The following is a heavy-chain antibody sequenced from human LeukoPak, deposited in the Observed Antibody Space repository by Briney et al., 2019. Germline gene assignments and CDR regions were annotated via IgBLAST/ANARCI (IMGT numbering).Heavy chain of an antibody. CDR3: ARLALTGYRKFDY. CDR1: GYSISSGYY. Sequence: SETLSLTCTVSGYSISSGYYWGWIRQPPGKGLEWIGSIYHSGNTYYSPSLKSRVTISVDTSKNQFSLKLSSVTAADTAVYYCARLALTGYRKFDYWGQGTLVTVSS. V-gene: IGHV4-38-2*02. CDR2: IYHSGNT. D-gene: IGHD3-9*01. J-gene: IGHJ4*02.